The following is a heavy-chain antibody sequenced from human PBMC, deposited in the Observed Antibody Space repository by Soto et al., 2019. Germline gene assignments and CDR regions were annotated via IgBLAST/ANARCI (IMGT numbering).Heavy chain of an antibody. CDR1: GFTFSSYA. J-gene: IGHJ3*02. Sequence: EVQLLESGGGLVQPGGSLRLSCAASGFTFSSYAMSWVRQAPGKGLEWVSAISGSGGSTYYADSVKGRFTISRDNSKNTLYLLMNSLRAEDTAVYYCAAAFGEFFGAFDIWGQGTMVTVSS. V-gene: IGHV3-23*01. CDR3: AAAFGEFFGAFDI. CDR2: ISGSGGST. D-gene: IGHD3-10*01.